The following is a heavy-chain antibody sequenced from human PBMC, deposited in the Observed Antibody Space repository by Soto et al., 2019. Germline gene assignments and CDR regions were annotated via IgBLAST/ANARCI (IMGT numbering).Heavy chain of an antibody. D-gene: IGHD4-17*01. V-gene: IGHV3-15*01. CDR1: GFTFSNAW. Sequence: GGSLRLSCAASGFTFSNAWMSWVRQAPGKGLEWVGRIKSKTDGGTTDYAAPVKGRFTISRDDSKNTLYLQMNSLKTEDTAVYYCTTDRDLNTVTPPDYWGQGTLVTVSS. CDR2: IKSKTDGGTT. J-gene: IGHJ4*02. CDR3: TTDRDLNTVTPPDY.